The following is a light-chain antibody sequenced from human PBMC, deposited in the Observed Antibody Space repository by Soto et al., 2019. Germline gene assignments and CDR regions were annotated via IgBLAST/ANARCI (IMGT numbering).Light chain of an antibody. Sequence: DSEMTQSPSTLSASVVDRVTITCRASQSISSWLAWYQQKPGKAPKLLIYKASSLESGVPSRFSGSGSGTEFTLTISSLQPDDFATYYCQKYNSYSRTFGQGTKVDIK. CDR2: KAS. V-gene: IGKV1-5*03. CDR3: QKYNSYSRT. J-gene: IGKJ1*01. CDR1: QSISSW.